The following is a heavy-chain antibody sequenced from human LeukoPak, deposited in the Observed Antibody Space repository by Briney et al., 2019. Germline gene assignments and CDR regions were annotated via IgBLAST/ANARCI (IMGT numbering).Heavy chain of an antibody. Sequence: EASVKVSCKASGYTLTGYYMHWVRQAPGQGLEWMGWFNTNSGGTNYVQKFQGRVTMTRDTSISTAYLGLGRLRSDGSAVYYCTRGRRSHYDFWSGYYEDFDYWGQGTLVTVTS. J-gene: IGHJ4*02. V-gene: IGHV1-2*02. CDR1: GYTLTGYY. D-gene: IGHD3-3*01. CDR2: FNTNSGGT. CDR3: TRGRRSHYDFWSGYYEDFDY.